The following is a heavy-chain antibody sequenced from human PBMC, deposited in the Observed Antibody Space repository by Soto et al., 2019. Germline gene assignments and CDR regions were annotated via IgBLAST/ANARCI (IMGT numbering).Heavy chain of an antibody. CDR1: GFTFSSYA. V-gene: IGHV3-23*01. D-gene: IGHD6-13*01. Sequence: EVQLLESGGGLVQPGGSLRLSCAASGFTFSSYAMSWVRQAPGKGLEWVSAISGSGGSTYYADAVKGRFTISRDNSKNTLYLQMNSLRAEDTAVYYCAKLGRIAAAGTEYYFDYWGQGTLVTVSS. CDR3: AKLGRIAAAGTEYYFDY. CDR2: ISGSGGST. J-gene: IGHJ4*02.